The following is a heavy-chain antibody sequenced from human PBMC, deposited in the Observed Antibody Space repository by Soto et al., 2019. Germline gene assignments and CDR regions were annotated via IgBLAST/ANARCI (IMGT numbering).Heavy chain of an antibody. CDR1: GGSISSSNW. V-gene: IGHV4-4*02. CDR3: ARDRYDSSGYVIIDAFDI. Sequence: QVQLQESGPGLVKPSGTLSLTCAVSGGSISSSNWWSWVRQPPGKGLEWIGEIYHSGSTNYNPSLKSRVTISVDKSKNQFSLKLSSVTGADTAVYYCARDRYDSSGYVIIDAFDIWGQGTMVTVSS. CDR2: IYHSGST. J-gene: IGHJ3*02. D-gene: IGHD3-22*01.